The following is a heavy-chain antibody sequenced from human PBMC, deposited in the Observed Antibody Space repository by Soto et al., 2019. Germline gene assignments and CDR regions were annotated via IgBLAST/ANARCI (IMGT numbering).Heavy chain of an antibody. D-gene: IGHD1-26*01. CDR2: ISGSGGST. V-gene: IGHV3-23*01. Sequence: QPGGSLRLSCAASGFTFSSYAMSRVRQAPGKGLEWVSAISGSGGSTYYADSVKGRFTISRDNSKNTLYLQMNSLRAEDTAVYYCAGGAAERYYYYYYGMDVWGQGTTVTVSS. J-gene: IGHJ6*02. CDR1: GFTFSSYA. CDR3: AGGAAERYYYYYYGMDV.